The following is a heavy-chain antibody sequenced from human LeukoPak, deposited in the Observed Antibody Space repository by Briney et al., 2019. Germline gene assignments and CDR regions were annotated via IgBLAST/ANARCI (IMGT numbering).Heavy chain of an antibody. J-gene: IGHJ6*03. V-gene: IGHV4-59*01. Sequence: SETLSLTCTVSGGSISSYYWSWIRQPPGKGLEWIGYIYYSGSTNYNPSLKSRVTISVDTSKNQFSLKLSSVTAADTAVYYCARERLERAYYYYYMDVWGKGTTVTVSS. CDR3: ARERLERAYYYYYMDV. CDR1: GGSISSYY. CDR2: IYYSGST. D-gene: IGHD1-1*01.